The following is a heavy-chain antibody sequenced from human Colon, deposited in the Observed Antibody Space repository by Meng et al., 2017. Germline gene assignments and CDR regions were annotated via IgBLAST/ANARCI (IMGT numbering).Heavy chain of an antibody. CDR1: GDSCSSNRAL. Sequence: QVSCQPLGPSVVTSSTFPSLSSAITGDSCSSNRALWHWVRQSPSRGLEWLGQTYYRSEWQNHYGVSVKRRITLIADTSSNHSSPHLNSVTPEDTAVYYSTTWDGEYWGQGTLVTVSS. CDR2: TYYRSEWQN. J-gene: IGHJ4*02. D-gene: IGHD2/OR15-2a*01. V-gene: IGHV6-1*01. CDR3: TTWDGEY.